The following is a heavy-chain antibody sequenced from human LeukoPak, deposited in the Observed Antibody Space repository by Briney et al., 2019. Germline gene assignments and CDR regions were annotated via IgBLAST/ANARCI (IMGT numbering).Heavy chain of an antibody. CDR2: ISAYNGNT. Sequence: ASVKVSCKASGYTFTSYGISWVRQAPGLGLEWMGWISAYNGNTNYAQKLQGRVTMTTDTSTSTAYMELRSLRSDDTAVYYCARDGPIYNFWSGYYTTMGYYYYYMDVWGKGTTVTVSS. V-gene: IGHV1-18*01. CDR3: ARDGPIYNFWSGYYTTMGYYYYYMDV. D-gene: IGHD3-3*01. CDR1: GYTFTSYG. J-gene: IGHJ6*03.